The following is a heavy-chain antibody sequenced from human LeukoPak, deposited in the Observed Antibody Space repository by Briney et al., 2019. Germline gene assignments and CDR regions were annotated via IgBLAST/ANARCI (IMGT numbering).Heavy chain of an antibody. CDR2: IYTSGST. D-gene: IGHD2-2*01. J-gene: IGHJ4*02. CDR3: ARATYCSGTSCYGFDY. V-gene: IGHV4-4*07. Sequence: PSETLSLTCTVSGGSISSYYWSWIRQPAGKGLEWIGRIYTSGSTNYNPSLKSRVTMSVDTSKNQFSLKLSSVTAADTAVYYCARATYCSGTSCYGFDYWGQGTLVTVSS. CDR1: GGSISSYY.